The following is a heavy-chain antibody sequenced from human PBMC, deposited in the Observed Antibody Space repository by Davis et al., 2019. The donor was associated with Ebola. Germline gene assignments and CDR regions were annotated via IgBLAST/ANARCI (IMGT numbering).Heavy chain of an antibody. Sequence: ASVKVSCKASGYTFTSYGISWVRQAPGQGLEWMGWISAYNGNTNYAQKLQGRVTMTTDTSTSTAYMELRSLRSDDTAVYYCARGPKIRGIFYYGLDMWGKGTTVTVSS. CDR3: ARGPKIRGIFYYGLDM. CDR2: ISAYNGNT. CDR1: GYTFTSYG. J-gene: IGHJ6*04. V-gene: IGHV1-18*04. D-gene: IGHD3-10*01.